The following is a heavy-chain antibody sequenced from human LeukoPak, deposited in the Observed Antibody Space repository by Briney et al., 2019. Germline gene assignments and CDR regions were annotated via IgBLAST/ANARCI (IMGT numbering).Heavy chain of an antibody. CDR1: GFTFSGSA. Sequence: GGSLRLSCAASGFTFSGSALHWVRQASGKGLEWVGRIRSTANGYATAYAASVKGRFTISRDDSKNTAYLQMDSLKTEDTAVYYCTTDLLQLNTMIVAFDYWGQGTLVTVSS. CDR2: IRSTANGYAT. D-gene: IGHD3-22*01. V-gene: IGHV3-73*01. CDR3: TTDLLQLNTMIVAFDY. J-gene: IGHJ4*02.